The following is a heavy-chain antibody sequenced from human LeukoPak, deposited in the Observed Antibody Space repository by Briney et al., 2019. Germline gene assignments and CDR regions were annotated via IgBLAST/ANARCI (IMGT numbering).Heavy chain of an antibody. J-gene: IGHJ6*03. Sequence: GGSLRLSCAASGFTVSSNYMSWVRQAPGKGLEWVSSISSSSSYIYYGDSVKGRFTISRDNAKNSLYLQMNTLRAEDTAVYYCARDLVWFGEPKGYYNYMDVWGKGTTVTVSS. CDR3: ARDLVWFGEPKGYYNYMDV. CDR1: GFTVSSNY. D-gene: IGHD3-10*01. V-gene: IGHV3-21*01. CDR2: ISSSSSYI.